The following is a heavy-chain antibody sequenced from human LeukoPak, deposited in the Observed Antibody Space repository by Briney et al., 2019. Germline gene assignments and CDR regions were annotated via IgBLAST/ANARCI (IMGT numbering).Heavy chain of an antibody. Sequence: PSETLSLTCTVSGGSISSSSYYWGWIRQPPGKGLEWIGSIYYSGSTYYNPSLKSRVTISVDTSKNQFSLKLSSVTAADTAVYYCARCRAAAGTPDNWFDPWGQGTLVTVSS. CDR3: ARCRAAAGTPDNWFDP. J-gene: IGHJ5*02. D-gene: IGHD6-13*01. CDR2: IYYSGST. CDR1: GGSISSSSYY. V-gene: IGHV4-39*07.